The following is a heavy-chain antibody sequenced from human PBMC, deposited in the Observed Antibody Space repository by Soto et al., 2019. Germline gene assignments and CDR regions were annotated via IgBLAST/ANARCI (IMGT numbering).Heavy chain of an antibody. D-gene: IGHD3-9*01. Sequence: SDTLSLTCTVSGRPIRSGGYYWIWIRQHPGKSLEWIGYIYYSGSTYYNPSLKSRVTISVDTSKNQFSLKLSSVTAADTAVYYCARDRVLRYFDWVDYYYGMDVWGQGTTVTVSS. CDR2: IYYSGST. CDR3: ARDRVLRYFDWVDYYYGMDV. J-gene: IGHJ6*02. CDR1: GRPIRSGGYY. V-gene: IGHV4-31*03.